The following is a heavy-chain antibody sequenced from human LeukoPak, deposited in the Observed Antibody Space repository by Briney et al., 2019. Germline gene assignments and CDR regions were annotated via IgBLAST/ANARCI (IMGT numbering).Heavy chain of an antibody. J-gene: IGHJ3*02. V-gene: IGHV4-30-2*01. CDR2: IYHSGST. CDR3: ARDPRDLGAFDI. CDR1: GGSISSGGYS. Sequence: SETLSLTCAVSGGSISSGGYSWSWIRQPPGKGLEWIGYIYHSGSTYYNPSLKSRVTISVDRSKNQFSLKLSSVTAADTAVYYCARDPRDLGAFDIWGQGTMVTVSS. D-gene: IGHD3-10*01.